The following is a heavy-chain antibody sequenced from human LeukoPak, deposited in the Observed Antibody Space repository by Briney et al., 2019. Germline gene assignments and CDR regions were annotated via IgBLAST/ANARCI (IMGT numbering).Heavy chain of an antibody. CDR2: ISTDGSST. CDR1: GFTFSNYW. D-gene: IGHD6-13*01. Sequence: LGGSLRLSCAASGFTFSNYWMHWVRHAPGKGLGWVLRISTDGSSTSYADSVKGRFTITRDSAKNTLYLHMNSLRAEDTAVYYCARNWGIANWRQGTVVTVSS. CDR3: ARNWGIAN. J-gene: IGHJ4*02. V-gene: IGHV3-74*01.